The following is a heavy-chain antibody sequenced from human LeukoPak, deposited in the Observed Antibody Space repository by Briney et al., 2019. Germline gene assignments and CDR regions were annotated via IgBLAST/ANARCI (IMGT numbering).Heavy chain of an antibody. D-gene: IGHD3-10*01. J-gene: IGHJ6*03. V-gene: IGHV4-34*01. Sequence: KTSETLSLTCAVYGGSFSGYYWSWIRQPPGKGLEWIGEINHSGSTYYNPSLKSRVTISVDTSKNQFSLKLSSVTAADTAVYYCARGSTMVRVDPYYMDGWGKGTTVTVSS. CDR2: INHSGST. CDR1: GGSFSGYY. CDR3: ARGSTMVRVDPYYMDG.